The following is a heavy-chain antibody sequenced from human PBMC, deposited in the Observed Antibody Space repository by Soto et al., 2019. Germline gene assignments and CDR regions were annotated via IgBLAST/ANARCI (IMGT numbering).Heavy chain of an antibody. CDR2: IVPIFGTT. Sequence: QVQLVQSGAEVKKPGSSVKVSCKVSGGTFSNYAIDWVRLAPGHGLEWMGGIVPIFGTTYYTQKFQGRATIIEDDSTTTDYLEMSSLRSEDTAIYYCARVEAVAGLYNYHGLDVWGQGTAVTVSS. D-gene: IGHD6-19*01. CDR1: GGTFSNYA. J-gene: IGHJ6*02. V-gene: IGHV1-69*12. CDR3: ARVEAVAGLYNYHGLDV.